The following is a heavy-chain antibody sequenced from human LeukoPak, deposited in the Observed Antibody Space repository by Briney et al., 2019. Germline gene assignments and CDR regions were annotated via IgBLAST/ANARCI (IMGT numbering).Heavy chain of an antibody. CDR3: ASERYDFWSGYYRPHAFDI. D-gene: IGHD3-3*01. CDR2: ISSSSSYI. J-gene: IGHJ3*02. Sequence: GGSLRLSCAASGFTFSSYSMNWVRQAPGKGLEWVSSISSSSSYIYYADSVKGRFTISRDNAKNSLYLQMNSLRAEDTAVYYCASERYDFWSGYYRPHAFDIWGQGTMVTVSS. CDR1: GFTFSSYS. V-gene: IGHV3-21*01.